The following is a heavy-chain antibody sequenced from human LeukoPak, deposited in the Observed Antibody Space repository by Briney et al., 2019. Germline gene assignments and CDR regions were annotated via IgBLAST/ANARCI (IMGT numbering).Heavy chain of an antibody. CDR2: INGVGTTI. V-gene: IGHV3-74*01. CDR3: AKEAAGADFDY. CDR1: GFTFINYW. Sequence: GGSLRLSCAASGFTFINYWMHWVRQAPGKGLVWVSRINGVGTTISYADFVKGRFTISRDNAKNTLYLQMNSLRAEDTAVYYCAKEAAGADFDYWGQGTLVTVSP. J-gene: IGHJ4*02. D-gene: IGHD6-13*01.